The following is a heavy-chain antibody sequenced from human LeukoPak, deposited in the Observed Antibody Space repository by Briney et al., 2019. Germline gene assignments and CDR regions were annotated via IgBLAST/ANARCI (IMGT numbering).Heavy chain of an antibody. CDR3: ARSGYDLWYYYYYMDV. D-gene: IGHD5-12*01. J-gene: IGHJ6*03. CDR2: IYYSGST. CDR1: GGSISSYY. V-gene: IGHV4-59*01. Sequence: PSETLSLTCTVSGGSISSYYWSWIRQPPGKGLEWIGYIYYSGSTNYNPSLKSRVTISVDTSKNQFSLKLSSVTAADTAVYYCARSGYDLWYYYYYMDVWGKGTTVTISS.